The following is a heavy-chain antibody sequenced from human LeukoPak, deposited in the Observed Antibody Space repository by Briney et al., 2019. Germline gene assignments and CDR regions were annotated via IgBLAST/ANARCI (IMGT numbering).Heavy chain of an antibody. CDR2: FTLSGTT. Sequence: SETLSLTCIVSGAYVTTYSWNWIRQSPGKGLEWIGYFTLSGTTSYSSSLKSRVTTSVDTSRNEFSLKLSSVTAADTAVYYCARWTSCGGDCHILDYWGQGILVTVSS. CDR1: GAYVTTYS. CDR3: ARWTSCGGDCHILDY. J-gene: IGHJ4*02. V-gene: IGHV4-59*02. D-gene: IGHD2-21*02.